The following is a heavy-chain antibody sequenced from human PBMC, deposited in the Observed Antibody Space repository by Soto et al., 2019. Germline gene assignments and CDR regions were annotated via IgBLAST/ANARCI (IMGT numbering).Heavy chain of an antibody. J-gene: IGHJ6*03. D-gene: IGHD6-13*01. CDR1: GYTFTSYG. CDR3: ARDSSSWSANYYYYYMDV. Sequence: ASVKVSCKASGYTFTSYGISWVRQAPGQGLEWMGWISAYNGNTNYAQKLQGRVTMTTDTSTSTAYMELRSLRSDDTAVYYCARDSSSWSANYYYYYMDVRGKGTTVTVSS. CDR2: ISAYNGNT. V-gene: IGHV1-18*01.